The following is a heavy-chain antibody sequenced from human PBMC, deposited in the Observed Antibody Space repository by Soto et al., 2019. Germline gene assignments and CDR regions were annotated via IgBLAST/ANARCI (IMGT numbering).Heavy chain of an antibody. CDR1: GYRFTNYW. D-gene: IGHD4-17*01. CDR2: IYPGDSDT. J-gene: IGHJ4*02. CDR3: ARRKGYGDSTSALDY. Sequence: GESLKISCKGSGYRFTNYWIGWVRQMPGKGLEWMGIIYPGDSDTRYSPSFQGQVTISADKSISTAYLQWSSLKASDTAMYYCARRKGYGDSTSALDYWGQGTLVTVSS. V-gene: IGHV5-51*01.